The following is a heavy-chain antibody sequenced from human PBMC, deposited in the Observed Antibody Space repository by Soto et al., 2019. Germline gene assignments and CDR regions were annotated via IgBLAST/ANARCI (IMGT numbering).Heavy chain of an antibody. Sequence: QERLVQSGAELRRPGASVQISCRASGYNFTRSNVNWVRQASGQGPEWLGWMNAANGNAAFARDFQCRFIMTRDFSTATAYLELGGLSSGDTSMYSCARAVGIGVTGLDLWGPGTFVTVS. CDR3: ARAVGIGVTGLDL. CDR1: GYNFTRSN. J-gene: IGHJ5*02. D-gene: IGHD2-21*02. CDR2: MNAANGNA. V-gene: IGHV1-8*01.